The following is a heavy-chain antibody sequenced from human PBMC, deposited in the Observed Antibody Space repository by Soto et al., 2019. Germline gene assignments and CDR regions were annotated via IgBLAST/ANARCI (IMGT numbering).Heavy chain of an antibody. D-gene: IGHD2-2*01. CDR1: GGTVSPCI. J-gene: IGHJ6*02. V-gene: IGHV1-69*06. CDR2: ISPISDSA. Sequence: ASVQVSCKGCGGTVSPCILPWLRQAAGQGVDWMGGISPISDSANYAQKFQDKVTITADKSMRKTYMELSGMKSEDTAVYYCARVVVQAAPTPDNYYYGLDVWGQGTTVTVPS. CDR3: ARVVVQAAPTPDNYYYGLDV.